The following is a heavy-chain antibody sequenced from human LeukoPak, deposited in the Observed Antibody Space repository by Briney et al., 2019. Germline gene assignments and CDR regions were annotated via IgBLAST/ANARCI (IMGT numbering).Heavy chain of an antibody. CDR2: IYYSGST. CDR1: GGSTSSYY. J-gene: IGHJ6*03. Sequence: TTSETLSLTCTVSGGSTSSYYWSWIRQPPGKGVEWIGYIYYSGSTYYNPSLKSRVTISVDTSKNQFSLKLSSVTAADTAVYYCARSSVQYYYYYMDVWGKGTTVTISS. D-gene: IGHD6-19*01. V-gene: IGHV4-59*08. CDR3: ARSSVQYYYYYMDV.